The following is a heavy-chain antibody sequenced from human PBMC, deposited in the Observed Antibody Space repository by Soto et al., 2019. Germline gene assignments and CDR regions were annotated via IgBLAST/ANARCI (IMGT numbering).Heavy chain of an antibody. CDR3: ARLANSGSYFAY. V-gene: IGHV5-51*03. D-gene: IGHD1-26*01. J-gene: IGHJ4*02. CDR2: IYPPDSDT. Sequence: EVQLVQSGTEVKKPGDSLKISCRASGYTFTDYWIGWVRQMPGKGLEWMVIIYPPDSDTRYSPSFQGQVSISVDKSISTAYIPWSRLKASDTAIYYCARLANSGSYFAYWGQGTLVTVSS. CDR1: GYTFTDYW.